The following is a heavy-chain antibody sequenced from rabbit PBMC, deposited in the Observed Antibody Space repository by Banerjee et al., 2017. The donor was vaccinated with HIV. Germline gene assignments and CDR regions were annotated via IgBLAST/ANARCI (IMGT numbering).Heavy chain of an antibody. CDR1: GFSFSSSYW. J-gene: IGHJ6*01. D-gene: IGHD8-1*01. CDR3: LRQIGGSNFYDL. Sequence: QEQLEESGGDLVKPEGSLTLTCTASGFSFSSSYWICWVRQAPGKGLEWIACIYGGSSGSTYYARWVNGRFTITGSTSLNTVDLQMTSLTAADTATYFCLRQIGGSNFYDLWGPGTLVTVS. CDR2: IYGGSSGST. V-gene: IGHV1S45*01.